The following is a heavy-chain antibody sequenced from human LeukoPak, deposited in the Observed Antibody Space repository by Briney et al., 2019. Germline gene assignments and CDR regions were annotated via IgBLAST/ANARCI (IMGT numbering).Heavy chain of an antibody. V-gene: IGHV4-34*01. Sequence: SETLSLTCAVYGGSFSGYYWSWIRQPPGKGLEWIGEINHSGSTNYNPSLKSRVTISVDTSKNQFSLKLSSVTAADTAVYYCARGFHDSSGYYPYYFDYWGQGTLVTVSS. CDR3: ARGFHDSSGYYPYYFDY. CDR1: GGSFSGYY. J-gene: IGHJ4*02. D-gene: IGHD3-22*01. CDR2: INHSGST.